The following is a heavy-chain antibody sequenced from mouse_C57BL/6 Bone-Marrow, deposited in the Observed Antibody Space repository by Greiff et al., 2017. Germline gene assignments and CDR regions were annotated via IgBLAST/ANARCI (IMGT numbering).Heavy chain of an antibody. V-gene: IGHV1-81*01. Sequence: VKLMESGAELARPGASVKLSCKASGYTFTSYGISWVKQRTGQGLEWIGEIYPRSGNTYYNEKFKGKATLTAEKSSSTAYMELRSLKSEDSAVYFCARWDYGSSPAWFAYWGQGTLVTVSA. CDR3: ARWDYGSSPAWFAY. CDR1: GYTFTSYG. J-gene: IGHJ3*01. D-gene: IGHD1-1*01. CDR2: IYPRSGNT.